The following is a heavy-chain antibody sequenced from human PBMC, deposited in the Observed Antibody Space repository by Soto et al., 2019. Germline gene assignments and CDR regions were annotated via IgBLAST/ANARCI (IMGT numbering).Heavy chain of an antibody. D-gene: IGHD3-22*01. J-gene: IGHJ4*02. Sequence: GTSVKVSCKVSGYTLTELSMHWVRQAPGKGLEWMGGFDPEDGETIYAQKFQGRVTMTEDTSTDTAYMELSSLRSEDTAVYYCATDKGGYYDSSGYHFDYWGQGTLVTVSS. CDR1: GYTLTELS. CDR3: ATDKGGYYDSSGYHFDY. V-gene: IGHV1-24*01. CDR2: FDPEDGET.